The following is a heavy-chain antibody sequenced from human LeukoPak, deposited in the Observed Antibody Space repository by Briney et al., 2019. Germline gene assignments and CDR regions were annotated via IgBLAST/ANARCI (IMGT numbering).Heavy chain of an antibody. CDR2: ISSRSTYI. J-gene: IGHJ4*02. CDR3: ARSHPKLGELTEDDH. Sequence: GGSLRLSCAASGFTFSTYSMNWVRQAPGKGLEWVSSISSRSTYIYYADSVKGRFTISRDNAKNSLYLQMNSLRAEDTAVYYCARSHPKLGELTEDDHWGQGALVTVSS. V-gene: IGHV3-21*01. D-gene: IGHD3-16*01. CDR1: GFTFSTYS.